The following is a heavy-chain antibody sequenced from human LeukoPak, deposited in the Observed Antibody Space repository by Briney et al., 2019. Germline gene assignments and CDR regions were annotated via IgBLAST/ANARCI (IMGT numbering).Heavy chain of an antibody. J-gene: IGHJ3*01. CDR3: ARAVRAPGTPENGFDL. Sequence: PGGSLRLSCAASGFTFSSYGMHWVRQAPGKGLEWVAVISRDGLDTYYADSVRGRFTISRDNSMDTLYLQMNSLREADMGFYFCARAVRAPGTPENGFDLWGQGTMVTVSS. V-gene: IGHV3-30*03. D-gene: IGHD6-13*01. CDR2: ISRDGLDT. CDR1: GFTFSSYG.